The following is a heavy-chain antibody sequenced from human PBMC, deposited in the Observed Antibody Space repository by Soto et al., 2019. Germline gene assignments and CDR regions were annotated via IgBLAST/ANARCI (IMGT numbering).Heavy chain of an antibody. V-gene: IGHV3-30*18. D-gene: IGHD3-16*01. J-gene: IGHJ4*02. CDR2: ISYDGSNK. CDR1: GFTFSSYG. CDR3: AKDLLIQDGGSLDH. Sequence: QVQLVESGGGVVQPGRSLRLSCAASGFTFSSYGMHWVRQAPGKGLGWVAVISYDGSNKYYADSVKGRFTISRDNSKNTLYLQMNSLRAEDTAVYYCAKDLLIQDGGSLDHWGQGTLVTVSS.